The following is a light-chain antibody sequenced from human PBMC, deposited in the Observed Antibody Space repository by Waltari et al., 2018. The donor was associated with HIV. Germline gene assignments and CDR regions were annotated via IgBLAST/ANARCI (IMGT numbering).Light chain of an antibody. Sequence: QSALTQPPSVSGSPGQSATTSCTGTNSDIGRYVSWYQQHPGQAPRLMIFDVSQRPSEISARFSGSKSGTTASLTISGLQTDDEADYFCSSYTGTIKLFGGGTKLTVL. CDR2: DVS. CDR1: NSDIGRY. J-gene: IGLJ3*02. CDR3: SSYTGTIKL. V-gene: IGLV2-14*03.